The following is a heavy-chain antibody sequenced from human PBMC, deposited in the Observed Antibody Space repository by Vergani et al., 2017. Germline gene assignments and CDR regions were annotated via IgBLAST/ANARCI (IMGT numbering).Heavy chain of an antibody. Sequence: EVQLLESGGGLVQPGGSLRLSCAASGFSFSDYAMSWVRQAPGKGLEWVAAISGSGSTTYYADSVKGRFTVSRDNSKNTLFLQMNSLRAEDTAGYYCAKKGFCVTSSCYTTPMDTLQYWGQGALVTVSS. CDR3: AKKGFCVTSSCYTTPMDTLQY. CDR2: ISGSGSTT. V-gene: IGHV3-23*01. J-gene: IGHJ1*01. D-gene: IGHD2-2*01. CDR1: GFSFSDYA.